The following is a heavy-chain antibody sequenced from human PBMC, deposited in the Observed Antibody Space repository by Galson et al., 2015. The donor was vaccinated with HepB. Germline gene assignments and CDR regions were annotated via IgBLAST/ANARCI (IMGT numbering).Heavy chain of an antibody. V-gene: IGHV3-23*01. Sequence: SLRLSCAASGFTFSHYDMSWVRQAPGKGLEWVATISSSGGSTYYAGSVKGRFTISRDNSKNTLYLQMNSLRAEDTAVYYCAKGSRPGYIYDYLGQWGQGTLVTVSS. CDR3: AKGSRPGYIYDYLGQ. J-gene: IGHJ4*02. D-gene: IGHD5-18*01. CDR1: GFTFSHYD. CDR2: ISSSGGST.